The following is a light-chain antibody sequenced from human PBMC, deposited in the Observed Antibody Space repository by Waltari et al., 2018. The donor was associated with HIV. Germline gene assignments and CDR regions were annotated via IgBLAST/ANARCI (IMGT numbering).Light chain of an antibody. CDR1: QNVSNY. CDR3: HQYHNWPPCT. CDR2: DAA. J-gene: IGKJ2*02. Sequence: EVVLTKPQATLPVSQGERAPFPCWASQNVSNYLAWYQQKPGQAPRLLIYDAATRATGVPARFSGSRSGTEFTLTITSLQSEDFAVYYCHQYHNWPPCTFGQGTRLEI. V-gene: IGKV3-15*01.